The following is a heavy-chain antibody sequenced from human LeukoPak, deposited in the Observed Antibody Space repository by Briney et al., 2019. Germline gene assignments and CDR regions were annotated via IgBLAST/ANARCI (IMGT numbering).Heavy chain of an antibody. CDR1: GYTFTGYY. CDR2: INPNSGGT. V-gene: IGHV1-2*02. J-gene: IGHJ6*02. D-gene: IGHD2-8*01. CDR3: ARGGSGRRVSLRAYGMDV. Sequence: ASVKVSCTASGYTFTGYYMHWVRQAPGQGLGWMGWINPNSGGTNYAQKFQGRVTMTRDTSISTAYMELSRLRSDDTAVYYCARGGSGRRVSLRAYGMDVWGQGTTVTVSS.